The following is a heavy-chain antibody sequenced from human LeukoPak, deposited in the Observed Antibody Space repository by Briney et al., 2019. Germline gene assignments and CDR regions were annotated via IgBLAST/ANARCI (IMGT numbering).Heavy chain of an antibody. J-gene: IGHJ4*02. CDR2: ISYSGGS. V-gene: IGHV4-39*01. Sequence: SETLSLTCTVSGGSISSSNSYWGWIRQPPGKGLEFIGSISYSGGSYCNPSLKSRVTISVDTSKNQFSLKLNSVTAADTAVYYCARHDRSGYDSRGLFDYWGQGTLVTVSS. D-gene: IGHD5-12*01. CDR3: ARHDRSGYDSRGLFDY. CDR1: GGSISSSNSY.